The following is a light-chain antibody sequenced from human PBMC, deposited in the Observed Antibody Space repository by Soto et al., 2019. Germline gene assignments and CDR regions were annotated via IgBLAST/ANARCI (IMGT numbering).Light chain of an antibody. Sequence: QSVLTQPHSASGTPGQRVTISCSGSSSNIGTSSVHWFQQLPGTAPKLLISTTNQRHSGVPERFSGSKSGTSASLAISWLQSEDEADYYCAAWDDRLNGHVFGTGTKLTVL. CDR1: SSNIGTSS. CDR2: TTN. CDR3: AAWDDRLNGHV. V-gene: IGLV1-44*01. J-gene: IGLJ1*01.